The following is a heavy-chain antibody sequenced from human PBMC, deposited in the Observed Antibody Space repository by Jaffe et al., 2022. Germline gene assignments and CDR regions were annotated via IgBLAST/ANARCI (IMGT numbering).Heavy chain of an antibody. D-gene: IGHD2-2*01. Sequence: QVQLVQSGAEVKKPGSSVKVSCKASGGTFSSYAISWVRQAPGQGLEWMGGIIPIFGTANYAQKFQGRVTITTDESTSTAYMELSSLRSEDTAVYYCARDYRENIVVVPAAKVRGYYYYYMDVWGKGTTVTVSS. J-gene: IGHJ6*03. CDR3: ARDYRENIVVVPAAKVRGYYYYYMDV. CDR1: GGTFSSYA. CDR2: IIPIFGTA. V-gene: IGHV1-69*05.